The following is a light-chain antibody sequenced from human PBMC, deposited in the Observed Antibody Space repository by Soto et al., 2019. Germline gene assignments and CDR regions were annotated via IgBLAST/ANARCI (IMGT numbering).Light chain of an antibody. V-gene: IGKV1-13*02. Sequence: AIQLTQSPSSLSASVGDRVTITCRASQGISSALAWYQQKPGKAPKLLIYDASSLESGVPSRFSGSGSGTDFTLTISSLQPEDFATCYCQQFNSYPLFGGGTKVEIK. CDR1: QGISSA. CDR3: QQFNSYPL. CDR2: DAS. J-gene: IGKJ4*01.